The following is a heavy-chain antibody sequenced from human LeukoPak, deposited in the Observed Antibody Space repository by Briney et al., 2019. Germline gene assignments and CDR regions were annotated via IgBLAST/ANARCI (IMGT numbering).Heavy chain of an antibody. CDR2: IYYTVST. J-gene: IGHJ3*02. CDR3: ARPRVAGNVDAFDI. Sequence: PSETLSLTCTVSSGSIRSYYWTWIRQPPRKVLEWIGYIYYTVSTKYNPSLRSRVTISLDASKNQLSLKLTSVTAADTAVYYCARPRVAGNVDAFDIWGQGTMVTVSS. V-gene: IGHV4-59*08. CDR1: SGSIRSYY. D-gene: IGHD6-19*01.